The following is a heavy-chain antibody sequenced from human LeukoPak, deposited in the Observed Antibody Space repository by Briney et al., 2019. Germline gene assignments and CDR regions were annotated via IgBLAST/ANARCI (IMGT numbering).Heavy chain of an antibody. CDR1: GFTFSYYS. V-gene: IGHV3-48*02. J-gene: IGHJ4*02. Sequence: GGSLRLSCVASGFTFSYYSMNWVRQAPGKGLEWVSYINSISGEIWYADSVKGRFTISRDDAKNSLYLQMNSLRDEDTAVYYCARDHGYAFDFWGQGTLVTVSS. CDR2: INSISGEI. D-gene: IGHD5-12*01. CDR3: ARDHGYAFDF.